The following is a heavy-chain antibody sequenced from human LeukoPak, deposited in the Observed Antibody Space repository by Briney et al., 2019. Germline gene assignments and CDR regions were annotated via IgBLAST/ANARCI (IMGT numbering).Heavy chain of an antibody. CDR2: INAYNGNT. CDR3: ARDVEDIVATGDAFDI. Sequence: ASVKVSCKASGYTFTSYGISWVRQAPGQGLEWMGWINAYNGNTNYAQKLQGRVTMTTDTSTSTAYMELRSLRSDDTAVYYCARDVEDIVATGDAFDIWGQGTMVTVSS. V-gene: IGHV1-18*01. CDR1: GYTFTSYG. J-gene: IGHJ3*02. D-gene: IGHD5-12*01.